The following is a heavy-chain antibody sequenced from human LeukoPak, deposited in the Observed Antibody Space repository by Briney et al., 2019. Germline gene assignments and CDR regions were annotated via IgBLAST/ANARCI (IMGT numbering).Heavy chain of an antibody. CDR3: ARGMADAFDI. D-gene: IGHD5-24*01. J-gene: IGHJ3*02. Sequence: GGSLRLSCAASGFTFSSYAMSWVRQAPGKGLEWVSVIYSGGSTYYADSVKGRFTISRDNSKNTLHLQMNSLRAEDTAVYYCARGMADAFDIWGQGTMVTVSS. CDR2: IYSGGST. CDR1: GFTFSSYA. V-gene: IGHV3-53*01.